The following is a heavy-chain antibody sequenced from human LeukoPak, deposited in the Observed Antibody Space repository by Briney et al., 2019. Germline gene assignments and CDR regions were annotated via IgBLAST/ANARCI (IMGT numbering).Heavy chain of an antibody. CDR3: ARDPDTAMVYYYYGMDV. Sequence: PGRSLRLFSAASGFTFSSYAMHWVRQAPGKGLEWVAVISYDGSNKYYADSVKGRFTISRDNSKNTLYLQMNSLRAEDTAVYYCARDPDTAMVYYYYGMDVWGKGTTVTVSS. V-gene: IGHV3-30*04. D-gene: IGHD5-18*01. J-gene: IGHJ6*04. CDR1: GFTFSSYA. CDR2: ISYDGSNK.